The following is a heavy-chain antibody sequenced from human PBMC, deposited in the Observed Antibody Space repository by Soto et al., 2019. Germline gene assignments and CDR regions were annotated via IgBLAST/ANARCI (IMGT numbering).Heavy chain of an antibody. V-gene: IGHV6-1*01. CDR3: ARGHSGYFYY. CDR2: TYYRSKWSK. CDR1: GDSVSSTSAA. J-gene: IGHJ4*02. Sequence: SQTLSLTCXISGDSVSSTSAAWNWIRQSPSRGLEWLGRTYYRSKWSKDYALSVKSRISITPDTSKNQFSLQLNSVTPEDTAVYYCARGHSGYFYYWGQGTLVTVSS.